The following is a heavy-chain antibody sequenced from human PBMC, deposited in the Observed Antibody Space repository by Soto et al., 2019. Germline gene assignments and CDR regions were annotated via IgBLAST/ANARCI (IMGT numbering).Heavy chain of an antibody. CDR3: ATPPGGGGY. Sequence: EVQLVESGGGLIQPGGSLRLSCAVSGFTVSNNYMSWVRQAPGKGLEGVSVIYSGGYTAYGDSVKGRFTISRDNSKNPLFLQKNSRGAPDTAVFSGATPPGGGGYWGQGTLVTVSS. CDR2: IYSGGYT. D-gene: IGHD3-10*01. J-gene: IGHJ4*02. V-gene: IGHV3-53*01. CDR1: GFTVSNNY.